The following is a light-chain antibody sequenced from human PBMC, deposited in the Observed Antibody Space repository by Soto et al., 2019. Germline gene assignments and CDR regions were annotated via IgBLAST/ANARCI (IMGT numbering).Light chain of an antibody. CDR3: QQRSNWPPIT. V-gene: IGKV3-11*01. CDR1: QSVSSY. Sequence: EILMTQSPATLSVSPGERATVSCRASQSVSSYLAWYQQKPGQPPRLLIYDASNRATGIPARFSGSGSGTDFTLTISSLEPEDFAVYYCQQRSNWPPITFGQGTRLEIK. CDR2: DAS. J-gene: IGKJ5*01.